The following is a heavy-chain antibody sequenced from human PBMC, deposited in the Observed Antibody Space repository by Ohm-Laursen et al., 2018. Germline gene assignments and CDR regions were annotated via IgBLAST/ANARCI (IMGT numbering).Heavy chain of an antibody. CDR2: IYTGGST. J-gene: IGHJ4*02. CDR3: ARGDRYDSSGYYSY. CDR1: GGSISSYY. D-gene: IGHD3-22*01. V-gene: IGHV4-4*07. Sequence: SETLSLTCTVSGGSISSYYWSWIRQPAGKGLEWIGRIYTGGSTNYNPSLKSRVTMSVDTSKNQFSLKLSSVTAADTAVYYCARGDRYDSSGYYSYWGQGTLVTVSS.